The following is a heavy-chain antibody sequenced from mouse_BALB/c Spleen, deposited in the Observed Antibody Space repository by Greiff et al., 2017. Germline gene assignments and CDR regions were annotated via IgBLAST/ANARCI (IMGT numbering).Heavy chain of an antibody. CDR2: IWAGGST. CDR3: AGDLGPAWFAY. CDR1: GFSLTSYG. V-gene: IGHV2-9*02. J-gene: IGHJ3*01. D-gene: IGHD4-1*01. Sequence: QVQLKESGPGLVAPSQSLSITCTVSGFSLTSYGVHWVRQPPGKGLEWLGVIWAGGSTNYNSALMSRLSISKDNSKSQVFLKMNSLQTDDTAMYYCAGDLGPAWFAYWGQGTLVTVSA.